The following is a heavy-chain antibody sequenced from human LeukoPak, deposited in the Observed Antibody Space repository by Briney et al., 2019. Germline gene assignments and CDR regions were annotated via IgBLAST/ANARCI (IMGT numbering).Heavy chain of an antibody. CDR1: GFTFSYYG. J-gene: IGHJ4*02. CDR3: VRDSGEIPNTYYYDSSGYLHY. Sequence: GSLSLSFAASGFTFSYYGMHWVRQAPGQGLEWVAGIWGDRSNKNYADSVKGRFTISRDTSKNTLYLQMNSLRAEDTAVYFCVRDSGEIPNTYYYDSSGYLHYWGPGTLVTVSS. D-gene: IGHD3-22*01. V-gene: IGHV3-33*01. CDR2: IWGDRSNK.